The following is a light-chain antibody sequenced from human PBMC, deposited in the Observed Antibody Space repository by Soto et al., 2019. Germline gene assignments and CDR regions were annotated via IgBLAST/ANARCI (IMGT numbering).Light chain of an antibody. Sequence: QSALTQPASVSGSPGQSITISCTGTSSDVGGYNYVSWYQQHPGKAPKLMIYEVSNRPSGVSNRFSGSKSGNTDSLTISGLQAEDEADYYCSSYTRSSTSYVVFGGGTKVTVL. CDR3: SSYTRSSTSYVV. CDR1: SSDVGGYNY. CDR2: EVS. V-gene: IGLV2-14*01. J-gene: IGLJ2*01.